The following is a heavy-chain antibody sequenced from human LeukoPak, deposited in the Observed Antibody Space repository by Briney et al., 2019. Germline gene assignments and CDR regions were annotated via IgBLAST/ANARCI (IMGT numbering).Heavy chain of an antibody. J-gene: IGHJ4*02. V-gene: IGHV3-21*06. Sequence: PGGSLRLSCTAFALTFSTSGFNWVRQAPGKGLEWVASIGPTGSDRYHADSIKGRFTISRDNANNFLYLQMNSLRAEDTAVYYCATETNGRHYDYWGQGTLLTVSS. CDR3: ATETNGRHYDY. CDR1: ALTFSTSG. CDR2: IGPTGSDR. D-gene: IGHD1-14*01.